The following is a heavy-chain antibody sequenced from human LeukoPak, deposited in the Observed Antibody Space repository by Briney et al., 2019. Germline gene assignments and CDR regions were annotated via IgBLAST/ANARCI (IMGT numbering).Heavy chain of an antibody. CDR1: GFTFSSYA. CDR3: ACSAFDY. Sequence: GGSLCLSCAASGFTFSSYAMHRVRQAPGKGLVWGAVTSYDGSNNYYTDSVKGRFTIYRDNSKNPLYLKMNSLRAEDTAVYDCACSAFDYWGQGTMVTVSS. D-gene: IGHD2-15*01. CDR2: TSYDGSNN. V-gene: IGHV3-30*04. J-gene: IGHJ4*02.